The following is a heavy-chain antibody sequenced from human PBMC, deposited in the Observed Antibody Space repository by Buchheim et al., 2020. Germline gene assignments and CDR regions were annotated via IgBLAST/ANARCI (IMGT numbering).Heavy chain of an antibody. CDR1: GFTFSTYA. Sequence: EVQLVESGGGLVQPGGSLRLSCAASGFTFSTYAMSWVRQAPGKGLEWVSTISGSGGSTYYADSVKGRFTISRENSKNTLHLQMNSLRAEDTAVYYCAKGGRVTYYYDSSGYYTIDYWGQGTL. V-gene: IGHV3-23*04. CDR2: ISGSGGST. J-gene: IGHJ4*02. D-gene: IGHD3-22*01. CDR3: AKGGRVTYYYDSSGYYTIDY.